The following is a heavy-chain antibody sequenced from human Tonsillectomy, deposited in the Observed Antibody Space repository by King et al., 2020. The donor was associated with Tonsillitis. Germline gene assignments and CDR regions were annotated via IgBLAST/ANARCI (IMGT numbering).Heavy chain of an antibody. CDR1: GFTVSSNY. CDR3: ARVGPGSGYFDY. V-gene: IGHV3-53*01. D-gene: IGHD3-3*01. Sequence: GGGGGGGGRAGGSLRLSCAASGFTVSSNYMSWVRQAPGKGLEWVSVSYSGGSTYYADSVKGRFTISRDNSKNTLYLQMNSLRAEDTAVYYCARVGPGSGYFDYWGQGTLVTVSS. CDR2: SYSGGST. J-gene: IGHJ4*02.